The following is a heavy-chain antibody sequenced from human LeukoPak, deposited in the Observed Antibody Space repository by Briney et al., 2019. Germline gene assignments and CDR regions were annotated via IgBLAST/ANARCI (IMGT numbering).Heavy chain of an antibody. CDR1: GFIFSDFD. D-gene: IGHD3-16*02. CDR2: ISWNSGSI. J-gene: IGHJ3*02. V-gene: IGHV3-9*01. CDR3: AKDIGPGGVIVNDAFDI. Sequence: GGSLRLSCAASGFIFSDFDMNWVRQAPGKGLEWVSGISWNSGSIGYADSVKGRFTISRDNAKNSLYLQMNSLRAEDTALYYCAKDIGPGGVIVNDAFDIWGQGTMVTVSS.